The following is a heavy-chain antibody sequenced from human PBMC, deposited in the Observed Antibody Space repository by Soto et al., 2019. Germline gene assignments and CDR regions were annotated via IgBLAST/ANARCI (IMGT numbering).Heavy chain of an antibody. CDR3: ARGQKATGKKKYYYYYGMDV. J-gene: IGHJ6*02. CDR1: GGSISSYY. Sequence: KTSETLSLTCTVSGGSISSYYWSWIRQPPGKGLEWIGYIYYSGSTNYNPSLKSRVTISVDTSKNQFSLKLSSVTAADTAVYYCARGQKATGKKKYYYYYGMDVWGQGTTVTVSS. CDR2: IYYSGST. V-gene: IGHV4-59*01. D-gene: IGHD5-12*01.